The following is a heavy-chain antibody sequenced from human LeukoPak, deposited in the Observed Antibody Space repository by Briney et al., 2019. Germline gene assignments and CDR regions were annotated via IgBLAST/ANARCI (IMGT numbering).Heavy chain of an antibody. CDR1: GFTFSSYW. D-gene: IGHD1-26*01. CDR3: AKDCRGKPYCS. CDR2: ISGSGGST. J-gene: IGHJ5*02. V-gene: IGHV3-23*01. Sequence: GGSLRLSCAASGFTFSSYWMDWVRQAPGKGLEWVSAISGSGGSTYYADSVKGRFTISRDNSKNTLYLQMNSLRAEDTAVYYCAKDCRGKPYCSWGQGTLVTVSS.